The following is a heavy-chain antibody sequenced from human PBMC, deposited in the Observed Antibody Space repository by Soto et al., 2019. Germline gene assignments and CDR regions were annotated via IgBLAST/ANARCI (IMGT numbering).Heavy chain of an antibody. CDR2: ISTYNGNT. J-gene: IGHJ6*02. CDR1: GYTFTTYD. D-gene: IGHD2-8*01. Sequence: ASVKVSCKASGYTFTTYDISWVRQAPGQELEWMGRISTYNGNTNYPQSLQGRLTMTTDTSTTTAYMELRSLRSDDTAVYYCARDPYHVLMVNAPNLYGMDVWGQGTTVTVSS. CDR3: ARDPYHVLMVNAPNLYGMDV. V-gene: IGHV1-18*01.